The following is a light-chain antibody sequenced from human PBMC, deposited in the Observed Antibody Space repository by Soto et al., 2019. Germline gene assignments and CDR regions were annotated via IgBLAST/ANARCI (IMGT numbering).Light chain of an antibody. V-gene: IGLV2-14*03. CDR1: SRDVGGYDY. CDR3: SSYTSDNILL. Sequence: QSALTQPASVSGSPGQSITLSCTGTSRDVGGYDYVSWHQQHPGKAPKLMIYDVSNRPSGVPYRFSGPKSGDMAFLTISGLQTEDEADYYCSSYTSDNILLFGGGTKVTVL. CDR2: DVS. J-gene: IGLJ2*01.